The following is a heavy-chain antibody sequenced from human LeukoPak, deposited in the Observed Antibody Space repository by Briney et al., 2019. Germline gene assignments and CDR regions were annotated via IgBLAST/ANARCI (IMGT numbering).Heavy chain of an antibody. CDR3: AGSGIAALCFDY. Sequence: SETLSLTCTVSGGSISSGGYYWSWIRQPPGKGLEWIGYIYHSGSTYYNPSLKSRVTISVDRSKNQFSLKLSSVTAADTAVYYCAGSGIAALCFDYWGQGTLVTVSS. CDR1: GGSISSGGYY. D-gene: IGHD6-6*01. V-gene: IGHV4-30-2*01. J-gene: IGHJ4*02. CDR2: IYHSGST.